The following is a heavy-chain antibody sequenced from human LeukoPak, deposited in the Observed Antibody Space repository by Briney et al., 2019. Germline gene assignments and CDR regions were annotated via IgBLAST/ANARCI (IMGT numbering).Heavy chain of an antibody. CDR1: GGSSSGYY. CDR2: INHSGST. Sequence: NPSETLSLTCAVYGGSSSGYYWSWIRQPPGKGLEWIGEINHSGSTNYNPSLKSRVTISVDTSKNQFSLKLSSVTAADTAVYYCARGRRRFTFGGVTADVFDYWGQGTLVTVSS. CDR3: ARGRRRFTFGGVTADVFDY. D-gene: IGHD3-16*01. J-gene: IGHJ4*02. V-gene: IGHV4-34*01.